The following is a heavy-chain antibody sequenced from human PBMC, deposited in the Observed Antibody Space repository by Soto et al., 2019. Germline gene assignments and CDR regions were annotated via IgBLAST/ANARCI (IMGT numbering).Heavy chain of an antibody. CDR1: GGSISSSNW. CDR3: ASLGGSGPFDP. CDR2: IYRSGST. Sequence: QVQLQESGPGLVKPSGTLSLTCAVSGGSISSSNWWSWVRQPPGKGLEWIGEIYRSGSTNYNPSLKRRGTLSVDKAKNQFSLKLSSVPAADKAVYYCASLGGSGPFDPWGQGTLVTVSS. D-gene: IGHD3-10*01. V-gene: IGHV4-4*02. J-gene: IGHJ5*02.